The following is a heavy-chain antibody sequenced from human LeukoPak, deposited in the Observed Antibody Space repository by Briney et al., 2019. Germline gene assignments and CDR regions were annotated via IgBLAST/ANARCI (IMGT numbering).Heavy chain of an antibody. CDR2: IYYSGST. CDR1: GGSISSYY. Sequence: PSETLSLTCTVSGGSISSYYRSWIRQPPGKGLEWIGYIYYSGSTNYNPSLKSRVTISVDTSKNQFSLKLSSVTAADTAVYYCAREVLCSGGSCYSGFDYWGQGTLVTVSS. CDR3: AREVLCSGGSCYSGFDY. D-gene: IGHD2-15*01. V-gene: IGHV4-59*01. J-gene: IGHJ4*02.